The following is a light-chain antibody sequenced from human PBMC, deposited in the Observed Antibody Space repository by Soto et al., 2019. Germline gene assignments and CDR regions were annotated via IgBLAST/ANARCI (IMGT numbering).Light chain of an antibody. CDR1: QSVRSY. V-gene: IGKV3-11*01. Sequence: EIVLTQSPATLSLSPGERATLSCRASQSVRSYLAWYQQKPGQAPRLLIYDASNRATGIPARFSGSGSGTDFTLTISSLEPEDFALYYCQQWKNWPPITFGQGTRLEIK. J-gene: IGKJ5*01. CDR2: DAS. CDR3: QQWKNWPPIT.